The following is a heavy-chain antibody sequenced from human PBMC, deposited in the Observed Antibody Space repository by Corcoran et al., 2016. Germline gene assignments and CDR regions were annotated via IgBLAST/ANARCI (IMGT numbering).Heavy chain of an antibody. CDR1: GYTFTSYY. V-gene: IGHV1-46*01. Sequence: QVQLVQSGAEVKKPGASVKVSCKASGYTFTSYYMHWVRQAPGQGLEWMGIINPSGGSTSYAQKFQGRVTMTRDTSTSTVYMELSSVRSEDTAVYYCAGGGVTMMVVRGDYGMDVWGQGTTVTVSS. CDR2: INPSGGST. CDR3: AGGGVTMMVVRGDYGMDV. D-gene: IGHD3-22*01. J-gene: IGHJ6*02.